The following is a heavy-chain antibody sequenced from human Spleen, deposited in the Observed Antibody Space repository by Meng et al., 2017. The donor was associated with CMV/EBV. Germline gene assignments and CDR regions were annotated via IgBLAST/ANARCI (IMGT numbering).Heavy chain of an antibody. Sequence: GESLKISCAASGFTFSSYAMHWVRQAPGKGLEWVAVISYDGSNKYYADSVKGRFTISRDNSKNTLYLQMNSLRAEDTAVYYCAKDQPSSGYALDYWGQGTLVTVSS. V-gene: IGHV3-30-3*01. CDR1: GFTFSSYA. D-gene: IGHD5-12*01. CDR3: AKDQPSSGYALDY. J-gene: IGHJ4*02. CDR2: ISYDGSNK.